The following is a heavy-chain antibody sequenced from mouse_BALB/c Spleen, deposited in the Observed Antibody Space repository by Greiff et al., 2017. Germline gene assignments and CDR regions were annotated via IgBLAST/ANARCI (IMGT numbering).Heavy chain of an antibody. J-gene: IGHJ4*01. CDR2: ISDGGSYT. D-gene: IGHD2-2*01. Sequence: EVQLVESGGGLVKPGGSLKLSCAASGFTFSDYYMYWVRQTPEKRLEWVATISDGGSYTYYPDSVKGRFTISRDNAKNNLYLQMSSLKSEDTAMYYCARDQGRWLPYAMDYWGQGTSVTVSS. CDR3: ARDQGRWLPYAMDY. V-gene: IGHV5-4*02. CDR1: GFTFSDYY.